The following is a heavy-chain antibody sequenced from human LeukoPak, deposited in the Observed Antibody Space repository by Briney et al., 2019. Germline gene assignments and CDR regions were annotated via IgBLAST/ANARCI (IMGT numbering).Heavy chain of an antibody. J-gene: IGHJ4*02. CDR3: ARDSRSWQTFDY. CDR2: INPNSGGT. CDR1: GYTFTGYY. D-gene: IGHD6-13*01. V-gene: IGHV1-2*02. Sequence: ASVKVSCKASGYTFTGYYMHWVRPAPGQGLEWMGWINPNSGGTNYAQKFQGRVTMTRDTSISTAYMELSRLRSDDTAVYYCARDSRSWQTFDYWGQGTLVTVSS.